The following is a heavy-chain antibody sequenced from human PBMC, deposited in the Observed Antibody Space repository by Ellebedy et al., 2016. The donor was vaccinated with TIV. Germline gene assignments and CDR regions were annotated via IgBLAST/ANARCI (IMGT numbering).Heavy chain of an antibody. J-gene: IGHJ4*02. V-gene: IGHV3-74*01. D-gene: IGHD3-9*01. CDR3: ARGRYFDWLFDY. CDR1: GFTFSSYW. CDR2: INSDGSST. Sequence: GESLKISCAASGFTFSSYWMHWVRQAPGKGLVWVSRINSDGSSTSYADSVKGRFTISRDNAKNTLYLQMNSLRAEDTAVYYCARGRYFDWLFDYWGQGSLLTFSS.